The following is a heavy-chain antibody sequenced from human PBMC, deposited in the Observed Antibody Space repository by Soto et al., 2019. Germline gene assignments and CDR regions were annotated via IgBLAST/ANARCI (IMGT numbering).Heavy chain of an antibody. CDR3: ARSHSKITIFGVVISSRLYFDY. J-gene: IGHJ4*02. CDR2: IYHSGST. D-gene: IGHD3-3*01. Sequence: SETLSLTCAVSSVSISSSNWWSWVRQPPGKGLEWIGEIYHSGSTNYNPSLKSRVTISVDKSKNQFSLKLSSVTAADTAVYYCARSHSKITIFGVVISSRLYFDYWGQGTLVTVSS. CDR1: SVSISSSNW. V-gene: IGHV4-4*02.